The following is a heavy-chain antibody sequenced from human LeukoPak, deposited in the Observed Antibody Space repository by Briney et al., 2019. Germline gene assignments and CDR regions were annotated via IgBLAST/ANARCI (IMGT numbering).Heavy chain of an antibody. D-gene: IGHD1-26*01. J-gene: IGHJ4*02. CDR1: GGSFSPDY. V-gene: IGHV4-4*07. Sequence: PSETLSLTCAVSGGSFSPDYWSWNRQPAGQGLEWIGRIYTSGSSNYNPSLKSRATMSVDTSKNQISLKLTSVTAADAAVYYCARDRFSGSFSGFDYWGQGALVTVSS. CDR3: ARDRFSGSFSGFDY. CDR2: IYTSGSS.